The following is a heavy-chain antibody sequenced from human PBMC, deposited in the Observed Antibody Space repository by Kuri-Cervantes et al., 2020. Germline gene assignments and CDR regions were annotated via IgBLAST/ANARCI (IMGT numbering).Heavy chain of an antibody. Sequence: SETLSLTCTVSGGSISSYYWSWIRQPPGKGLEWIGYIYYSGSTNYNPSLKSRVTISVDTSKNQFSLKLSSVTAADTAVYYCARDSEVLLSSYDAFDIWGQGTMVTVSS. CDR1: GGSISSYY. CDR2: IYYSGST. J-gene: IGHJ3*02. V-gene: IGHV4-59*13. CDR3: ARDSEVLLSSYDAFDI. D-gene: IGHD3-10*02.